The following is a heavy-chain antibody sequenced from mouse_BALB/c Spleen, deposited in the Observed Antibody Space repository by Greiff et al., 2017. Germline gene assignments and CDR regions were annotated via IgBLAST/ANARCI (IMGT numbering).Heavy chain of an antibody. V-gene: IGHV3-6*02. Sequence: ESGPGLVKPSQSLSLTCSVTGYSITSGYYWNWIRQFPGNKLEWMGYISYDGSNNYNPSLKNRISITRDTSKNQFFLKLNSVTTEDTATYYCARGERGDTWFAYWGQGTLVTVSA. D-gene: IGHD2-13*01. J-gene: IGHJ3*01. CDR2: ISYDGSN. CDR3: ARGERGDTWFAY. CDR1: GYSITSGYY.